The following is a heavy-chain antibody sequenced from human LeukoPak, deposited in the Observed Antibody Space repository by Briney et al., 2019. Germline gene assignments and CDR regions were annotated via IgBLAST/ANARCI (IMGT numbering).Heavy chain of an antibody. Sequence: GGSLRLSCGASGFTFTSYAMSWIRQAPGRGLEGVSVINGGGENTYYGDSVKGRFTISRDNSKNTLYLQMNSLRAEDTATYYCARPRAMTTGVGRYFDLWGRGTLVTVSS. CDR3: ARPRAMTTGVGRYFDL. CDR1: GFTFTSYA. D-gene: IGHD1-1*01. CDR2: INGGGENT. V-gene: IGHV3-23*01. J-gene: IGHJ2*01.